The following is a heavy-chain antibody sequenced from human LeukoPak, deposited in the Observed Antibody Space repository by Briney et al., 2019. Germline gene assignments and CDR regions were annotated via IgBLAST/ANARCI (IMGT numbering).Heavy chain of an antibody. J-gene: IGHJ4*02. Sequence: SETLSLTCTVSGDSISNYYWSWVRQPPGKGLEWIGYIFYSGSTNYNPSLKSRVTMSVDTSKSQFSLKLSSVTAADTAIYYCARYNSGWSYFDYWGQGTLVTVSS. CDR3: ARYNSGWSYFDY. CDR1: GDSISNYY. V-gene: IGHV4-59*01. CDR2: IFYSGST. D-gene: IGHD6-19*01.